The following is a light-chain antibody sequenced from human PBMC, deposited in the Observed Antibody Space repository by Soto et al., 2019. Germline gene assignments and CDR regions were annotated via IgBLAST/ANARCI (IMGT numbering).Light chain of an antibody. Sequence: QSALTQPRSVSGSPGQSVTITCTGTSSDIGGYNYVSWYQHHPGKAPKLMIYDVNYLPSGVPDRFSGSKSGNTASLTISGPQAEDEADYYCCSYAGSITFGVIFGGGTKLTVL. J-gene: IGLJ2*01. CDR2: DVN. V-gene: IGLV2-11*01. CDR1: SSDIGGYNY. CDR3: CSYAGSITFGVI.